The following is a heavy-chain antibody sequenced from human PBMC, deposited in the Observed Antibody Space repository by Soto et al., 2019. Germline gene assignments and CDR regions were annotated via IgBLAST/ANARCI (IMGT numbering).Heavy chain of an antibody. CDR1: GGSISSSSYY. CDR2: IYYSGST. Sequence: LPETLSLTCTVSGGSISSSSYYWGWIRQPPGKGLEWIGSIYYSGSTYYNPSLKSRVTISVDTSKNQFSLKLSSVTAADTAVYYCARHTEDTAMVKRVDYYYYGMDVWGQGTTVTVSS. V-gene: IGHV4-39*01. D-gene: IGHD5-18*01. CDR3: ARHTEDTAMVKRVDYYYYGMDV. J-gene: IGHJ6*02.